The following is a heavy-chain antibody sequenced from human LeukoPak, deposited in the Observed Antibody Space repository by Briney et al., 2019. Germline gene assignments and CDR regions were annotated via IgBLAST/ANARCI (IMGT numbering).Heavy chain of an antibody. D-gene: IGHD6-19*01. J-gene: IGHJ4*02. CDR1: GFTFSSYD. V-gene: IGHV3-13*01. CDR2: IGTAGDT. CDR3: ARADSSGWYGASIDY. Sequence: GGSLRLSCAASGFTFSSYDVHWVRQATGKGLEWVSAIGTAGDTYYPGSVKGRFTISRENAKNSLYLQMNSLRAGDTAVYYCARADSSGWYGASIDYWGQGTLVTVSS.